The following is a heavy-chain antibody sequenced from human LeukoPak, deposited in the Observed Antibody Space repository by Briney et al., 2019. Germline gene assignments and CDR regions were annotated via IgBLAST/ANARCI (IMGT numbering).Heavy chain of an antibody. CDR1: GFTFSSYA. V-gene: IGHV3-64*01. J-gene: IGHJ4*02. CDR3: ARVGARGYSGYDDY. Sequence: GGSLRLSCAASGFTFSSYAMHWVRQAPGKGLEYVSAISSNGGSTYYANSVKGRFTISRDNSKNTLYLQMGSLRAEDMAVYYCARVGARGYSGYDDYWGQGTLVTVSP. D-gene: IGHD5-12*01. CDR2: ISSNGGST.